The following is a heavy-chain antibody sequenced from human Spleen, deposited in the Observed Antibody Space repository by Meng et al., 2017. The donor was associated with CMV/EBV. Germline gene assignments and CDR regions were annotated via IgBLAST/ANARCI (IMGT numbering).Heavy chain of an antibody. V-gene: IGHV4-30-4*01. CDR1: GGSINSGDYY. CDR2: IYYTGST. CDR3: ARNYYFDY. J-gene: IGHJ4*02. Sequence: QVRLQVSGPGLVKPSXXXSLTCTVSGGSINSGDYYWSWIRQPPGKGLEWIGYIYYTGSTYYNPSLKSRVTISMDTSKNQFSLRLSSVTAADTAVYYCARNYYFDYWGQGTLVTVSS.